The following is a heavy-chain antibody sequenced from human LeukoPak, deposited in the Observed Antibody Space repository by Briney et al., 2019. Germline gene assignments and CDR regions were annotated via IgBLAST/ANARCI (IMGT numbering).Heavy chain of an antibody. CDR3: ITYSYGLIFDY. D-gene: IGHD5-18*01. CDR1: GGSISSSSYY. Sequence: SETLSLTCTVSGGSISSSSYYWGWIRQPPGKGLEWIGSIYYSGSTYYNPSLKSRVTISVDTSKNQFSLKLGSVTAADTAVYYCITYSYGLIFDYWGQGTLVTVSS. CDR2: IYYSGST. V-gene: IGHV4-39*01. J-gene: IGHJ4*02.